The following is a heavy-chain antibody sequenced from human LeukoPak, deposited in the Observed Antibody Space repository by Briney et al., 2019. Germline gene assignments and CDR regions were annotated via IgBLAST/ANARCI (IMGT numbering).Heavy chain of an antibody. D-gene: IGHD2-2*01. CDR2: IYYSGST. CDR1: GGSISDYY. CDR3: ARGDFCSATSCYLRPMDV. V-gene: IGHV4-59*01. Sequence: SETLSLTCTVSGGSISDYYWSWMRQPPGKELEWIGYIYYSGSTTYKPSLKSRVTMSVDTSKNQFSLKLSSVTAADAAVYYCARGDFCSATSCYLRPMDVWGKGTTVTVSS. J-gene: IGHJ6*03.